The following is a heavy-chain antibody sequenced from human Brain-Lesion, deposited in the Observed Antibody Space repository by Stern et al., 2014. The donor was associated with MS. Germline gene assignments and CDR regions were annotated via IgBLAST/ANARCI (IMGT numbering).Heavy chain of an antibody. CDR1: GGSISSSNW. CDR3: ARFPASRPHVFDS. D-gene: IGHD6-13*01. CDR2: SDHSGST. J-gene: IGHJ4*02. V-gene: IGHV4-4*02. Sequence: VHLVESGPGLVKPSGTLPLTCAVSGGSISSSNWWSWVRQSPGKGLEWIGESDHSGSTIYNPSLKSRVTVSVDKSKNRFSLNLRSVTAADTAVYFCARFPASRPHVFDSWGQGTLVTVSS.